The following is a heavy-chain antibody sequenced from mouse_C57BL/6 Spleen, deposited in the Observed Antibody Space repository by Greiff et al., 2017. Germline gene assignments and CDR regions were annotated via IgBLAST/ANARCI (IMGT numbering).Heavy chain of an antibody. CDR3: AREAGGFDY. V-gene: IGHV1-76*01. CDR2: IYPGSGNT. Sequence: QVQLQQSGAELVRPGASVKLSCKASGYTFTDYYINWVKQRPGQGLEWIARIYPGSGNTYYNEKFKGKATLTAEKSSSTAYMQLSSLTSEDSAVYFCAREAGGFDYWGQGTTLTVSS. J-gene: IGHJ2*01. CDR1: GYTFTDYY.